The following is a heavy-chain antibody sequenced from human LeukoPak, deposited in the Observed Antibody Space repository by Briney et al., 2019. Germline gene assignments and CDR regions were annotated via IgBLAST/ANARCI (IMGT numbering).Heavy chain of an antibody. CDR3: ARVGAYCSGGSCYLDY. CDR1: VYTFTSYA. J-gene: IGHJ4*02. V-gene: IGHV1-18*01. CDR2: ISAYNGNT. D-gene: IGHD2-15*01. Sequence: ASVKVSCKASVYTFTSYAISWVRQAPGQGLEWMGWISAYNGNTNNAQKLQGRVTMTTDTSTSTAYMELRSLRSDDTAVYYCARVGAYCSGGSCYLDYWGQGTLVTVSS.